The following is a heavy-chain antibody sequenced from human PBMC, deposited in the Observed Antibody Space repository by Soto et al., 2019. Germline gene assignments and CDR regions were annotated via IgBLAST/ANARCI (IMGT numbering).Heavy chain of an antibody. CDR1: VYTFTSYG. V-gene: IGHV1-18*01. J-gene: IGHJ5*02. D-gene: IGHD1-26*01. CDR3: ARDRVVGERWFDP. CDR2: ISAYNGNT. Sequence: ASVKVSCKASVYTFTSYGISWGRQAPGQGLEWMGWISAYNGNTNYAQKLQGRVTMTTDTSTSTAYMELRSLRSDDTAVYYCARDRVVGERWFDPWGQGTLVTVS.